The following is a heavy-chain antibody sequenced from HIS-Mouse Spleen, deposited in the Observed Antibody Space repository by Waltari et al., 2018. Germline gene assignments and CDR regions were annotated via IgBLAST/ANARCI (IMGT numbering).Heavy chain of an antibody. CDR1: GYTFTGYY. CDR2: INPNRGGT. J-gene: IGHJ6*02. CDR3: ARALPLWRYYYYYGMDV. D-gene: IGHD2-21*01. V-gene: IGHV1-2*02. Sequence: QVQLVQSGAQVKKPGASVKVSCKASGYTFTGYYMHWVRQAPGQGLEWMGWINPNRGGTNYAQKFQGRVTMTRDTSISTAYMELSRLRSDDTAVYYCARALPLWRYYYYYGMDVWGQGTTVTVSS.